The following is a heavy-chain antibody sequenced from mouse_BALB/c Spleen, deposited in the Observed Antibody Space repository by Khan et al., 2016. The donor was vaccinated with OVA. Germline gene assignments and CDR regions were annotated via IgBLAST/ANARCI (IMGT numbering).Heavy chain of an antibody. Sequence: VQLKESGPGLVKPSQSLSLTCTVTGYSITSDYAWNWIRQFPGNKLEWMGYISYSGSTNYNPALKSRISITRYTSKNQFFLQLNSVTTDDTATYFCARDGSRYYYAMDYWGQGTSVTVSS. CDR1: GYSITSDYA. V-gene: IGHV3-2*02. J-gene: IGHJ4*01. CDR3: ARDGSRYYYAMDY. D-gene: IGHD2-3*01. CDR2: ISYSGST.